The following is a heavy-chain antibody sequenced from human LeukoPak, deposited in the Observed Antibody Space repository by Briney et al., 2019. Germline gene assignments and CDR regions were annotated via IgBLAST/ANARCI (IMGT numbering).Heavy chain of an antibody. CDR3: AKSHYGPDY. D-gene: IGHD3-10*01. J-gene: IGHJ4*02. CDR2: ISGSGGST. V-gene: IGHV3-23*01. CDR1: GFTFSSYS. Sequence: PGGSLRLSCAASGFTFSSYSMNWVRQAPGKGLEWVPAISGSGGSTYYADSVKGRFTISRDNSKNTLYLQMNSLRAEDTAVYYCAKSHYGPDYWGQGTLVTVSS.